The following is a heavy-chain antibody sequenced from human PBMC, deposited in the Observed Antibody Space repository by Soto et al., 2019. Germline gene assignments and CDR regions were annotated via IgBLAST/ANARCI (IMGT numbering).Heavy chain of an antibody. CDR3: ATGVRGVNNWFDP. J-gene: IGHJ5*02. Sequence: AASVKVSCKASGYTFTSYAMHWVRQAPGQRLEWMGWINAGNGNTKYSQKFQGRVTITRDTSASTAYMELSSLRSEDTAVYYCATGVRGVNNWFDPLGQGTLVTVSS. CDR1: GYTFTSYA. CDR2: INAGNGNT. V-gene: IGHV1-3*01. D-gene: IGHD3-10*01.